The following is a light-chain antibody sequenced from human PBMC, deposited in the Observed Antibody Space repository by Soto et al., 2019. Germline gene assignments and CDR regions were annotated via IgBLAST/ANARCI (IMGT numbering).Light chain of an antibody. CDR2: DAS. CDR3: QQYAVSPIT. V-gene: IGKV3-20*01. CDR1: QSVSSN. Sequence: VLTQSPGTLSLSPGERATLSCRASQSVSSNLAWYQQKPGLAPTLLISDASTRASGVPERFTGGGSGTDFTLTIRRLEPEDFALYYCQQYAVSPITFGQGTRLEI. J-gene: IGKJ5*01.